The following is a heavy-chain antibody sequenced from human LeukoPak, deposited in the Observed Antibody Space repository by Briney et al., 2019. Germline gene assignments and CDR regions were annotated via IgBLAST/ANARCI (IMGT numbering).Heavy chain of an antibody. Sequence: GGSLRLSCAASGFTFSSYGMHWVRQAPGKGLEWVSLIYSGGSTYYADSVKGRFTISRDNSKNTLYLQMNSLRAEDTAVYYCARGSIDGYNLIDAFDIWGQGTMVTVSS. D-gene: IGHD5-24*01. J-gene: IGHJ3*02. V-gene: IGHV3-66*01. CDR3: ARGSIDGYNLIDAFDI. CDR2: IYSGGST. CDR1: GFTFSSYG.